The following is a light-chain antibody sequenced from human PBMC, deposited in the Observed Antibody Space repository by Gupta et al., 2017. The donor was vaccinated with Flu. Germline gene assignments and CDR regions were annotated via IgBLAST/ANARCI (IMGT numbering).Light chain of an antibody. CDR3: QQRSNSRT. J-gene: IGKJ4*02. CDR2: DAS. V-gene: IGKV3-11*01. Sequence: EIVLTQSPATLSLSPGERATLACRASQSVNNYVAWYHQKPGHAPLLLIYDASNRATGIPARFSGRGSGTDFTPTISSLDPEEFAVYYCQQRSNSRTFGEGTKVEIK. CDR1: QSVNNY.